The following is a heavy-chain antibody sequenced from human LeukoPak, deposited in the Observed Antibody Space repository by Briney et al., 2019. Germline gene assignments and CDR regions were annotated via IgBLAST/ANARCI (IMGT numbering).Heavy chain of an antibody. V-gene: IGHV4-61*02. CDR2: VCTSGNT. J-gene: IGHJ6*03. D-gene: IGHD3-10*02. Sequence: SQTLSLTCTVSGVSISGGDYCWTWIRQPAGKGLEWIGRVCTSGNTNYNLSLKSRVTISEDTSKNQFSLKLSSVTAADTAVYFCARGAYTKYGGNTNYYYYYMDVWGKGTTVTVSS. CDR3: ARGAYTKYGGNTNYYYYYMDV. CDR1: GVSISGGDYC.